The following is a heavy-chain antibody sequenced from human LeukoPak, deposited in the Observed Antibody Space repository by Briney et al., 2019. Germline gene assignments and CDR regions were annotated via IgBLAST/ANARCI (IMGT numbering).Heavy chain of an antibody. CDR1: GGSSSSGVYY. D-gene: IGHD2-2*01. Sequence: SETLSLTCTVSGGSSSSGVYYWSWIRQPPGKGLEWIGYIYHSGSTYYNPSLKRRVTISVDRSKNQFSLKLSSVTAADTAVYYCAREPDYCSSTSCYHYWGQGTLVTVSS. V-gene: IGHV4-30-2*01. CDR2: IYHSGST. J-gene: IGHJ4*02. CDR3: AREPDYCSSTSCYHY.